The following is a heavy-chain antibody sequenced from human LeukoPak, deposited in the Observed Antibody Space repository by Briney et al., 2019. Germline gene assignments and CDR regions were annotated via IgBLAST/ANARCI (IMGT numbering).Heavy chain of an antibody. J-gene: IGHJ4*02. CDR2: ISSDGGYI. CDR1: GFTFSDYE. Sequence: PGGSLRLSCAASGFTFSDYEMTWVRHSPGKGLEWISYISSDGGYIYYADSVKGRFTISRDNAKNSVYLQMNSLRVEDTAVYYCARDRTGDLDYWGQGTLVSVSS. V-gene: IGHV3-48*03. CDR3: ARDRTGDLDY. D-gene: IGHD3/OR15-3a*01.